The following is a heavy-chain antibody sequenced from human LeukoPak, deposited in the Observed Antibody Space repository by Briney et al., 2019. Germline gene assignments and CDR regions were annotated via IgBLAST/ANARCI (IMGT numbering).Heavy chain of an antibody. V-gene: IGHV4-34*01. CDR2: INHSGST. J-gene: IGHJ5*02. Sequence: SETLSLTCAVYGGSFSGYYWSWIRQPPGKGLEWIGKINHSGSTNYNPSLKSRVTISVDTSKNQFSLKLSSVTAADTAVYYCARGVAPNYYDSSGYRLGNWFDPWGQGTLVTVSS. CDR1: GGSFSGYY. CDR3: ARGVAPNYYDSSGYRLGNWFDP. D-gene: IGHD3-22*01.